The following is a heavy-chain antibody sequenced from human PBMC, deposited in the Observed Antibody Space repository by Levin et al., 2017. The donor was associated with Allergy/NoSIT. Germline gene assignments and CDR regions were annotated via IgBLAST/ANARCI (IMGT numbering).Heavy chain of an antibody. CDR3: ARDWSPVVGGAFDI. J-gene: IGHJ3*02. Sequence: GESLKISCAASGFTFSSYGMHWVRQAPGKGLEWVAVIWYDGSNKYYADSVKGRFTISRDNSKNTLYLQMNSLRAEDTAVYYCARDWSPVVGGAFDIWGQGTMVTVSS. D-gene: IGHD3-10*01. V-gene: IGHV3-33*01. CDR1: GFTFSSYG. CDR2: IWYDGSNK.